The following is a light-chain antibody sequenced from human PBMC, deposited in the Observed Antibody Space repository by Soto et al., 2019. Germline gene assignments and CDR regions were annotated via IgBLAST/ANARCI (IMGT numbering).Light chain of an antibody. CDR2: KAS. Sequence: DIQITQSPSTLSASVGDRVTITCRASQTISMSLAWHQQKPGTAPKPLLYKASSLESGAPSRFSGSGSGTEFTLTISSLQPDDFATYYCQQYRYFPWTFGQGTRVEIK. V-gene: IGKV1-5*03. J-gene: IGKJ1*01. CDR1: QTISMS. CDR3: QQYRYFPWT.